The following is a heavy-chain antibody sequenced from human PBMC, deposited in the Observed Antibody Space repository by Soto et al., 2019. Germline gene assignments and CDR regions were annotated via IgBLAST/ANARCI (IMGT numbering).Heavy chain of an antibody. Sequence: PGESLKISCKGSGYSFTSYWIGWVRQMPGKGLEWMGIIYPGDSDTRYRPSFQGQVTISADKSISTAYLQWTSLKASDTAIYYCSKFKYSTSVRYLQHWGQGTPVTVSS. V-gene: IGHV5-51*01. CDR1: GYSFTSYW. CDR3: SKFKYSTSVRYLQH. CDR2: IYPGDSDT. J-gene: IGHJ1*01. D-gene: IGHD6-6*01.